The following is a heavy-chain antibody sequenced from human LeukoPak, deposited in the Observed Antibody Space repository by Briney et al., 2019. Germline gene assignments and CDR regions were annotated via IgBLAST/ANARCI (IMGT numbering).Heavy chain of an antibody. V-gene: IGHV1-24*01. J-gene: IGHJ4*02. Sequence: PEASVKVSCKVSGYTLTELSMHWVRQAPGKGLEWMGGFDPEDGETIYAQKFQGRVTMTEDTSTDTAYMELSSLRSEDTAVYYCATVPHGGSYAPIEYWGQGTLVTVSS. D-gene: IGHD1-26*01. CDR1: GYTLTELS. CDR3: ATVPHGGSYAPIEY. CDR2: FDPEDGET.